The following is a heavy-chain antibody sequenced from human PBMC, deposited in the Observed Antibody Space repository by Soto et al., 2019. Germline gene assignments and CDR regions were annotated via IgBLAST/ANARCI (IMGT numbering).Heavy chain of an antibody. Sequence: TSETLSLTCTVSGGSISSGGYYWSWIRQHPGKGLEWIGYIYYSGSTYYNPSLKSRVTISVDTSKNQFSLKLSSVTAADTAVYYCASAVSYNWNWDYYGMDVWGQGTTVTVSS. D-gene: IGHD1-20*01. CDR1: GGSISSGGYY. CDR3: ASAVSYNWNWDYYGMDV. V-gene: IGHV4-31*03. J-gene: IGHJ6*02. CDR2: IYYSGST.